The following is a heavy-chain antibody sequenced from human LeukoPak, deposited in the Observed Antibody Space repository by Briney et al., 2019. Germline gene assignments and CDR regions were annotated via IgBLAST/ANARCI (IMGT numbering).Heavy chain of an antibody. Sequence: GGSVRLLCAASGFTFSSYSMNWVRQAPGKGLEWVSSISSSSSYIYYADSVKGRFTISRDNAKNSLYLQMNSLRAEDTAVYYCARMKPYRGYCSSTSCSRPYYMDVWGNGATVTVSS. J-gene: IGHJ6*03. CDR2: ISSSSSYI. V-gene: IGHV3-21*01. CDR1: GFTFSSYS. CDR3: ARMKPYRGYCSSTSCSRPYYMDV. D-gene: IGHD2-2*01.